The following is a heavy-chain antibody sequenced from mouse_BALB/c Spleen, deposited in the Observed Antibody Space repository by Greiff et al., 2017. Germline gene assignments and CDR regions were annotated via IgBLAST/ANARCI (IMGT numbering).Heavy chain of an antibody. D-gene: IGHD2-4*01. V-gene: IGHV2-6-7*01. J-gene: IGHJ1*01. CDR1: GFSLTGYG. Sequence: QVQLKESGPGLVAPSQSLSITCTVSGFSLTGYGVNWVRQPPGKGLEWLGMIWGDGSTDYNSAVKSRLSISKDNSKSQVFLKMNSLQTDDTARYYCARDYGLRRYWYFDVWGAGTTVTVSS. CDR3: ARDYGLRRYWYFDV. CDR2: IWGDGST.